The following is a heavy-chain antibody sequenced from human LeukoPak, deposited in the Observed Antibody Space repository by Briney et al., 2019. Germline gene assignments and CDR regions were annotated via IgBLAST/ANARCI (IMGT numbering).Heavy chain of an antibody. J-gene: IGHJ5*02. CDR1: GYSISSDCY. D-gene: IGHD6-6*01. CDR2: VYHIGST. CDR3: ARESSSSTYNWFDP. Sequence: SETLSLTCIVSGYSISSDCYWGWIRQPPGKGLEWIGSVYHIGSTYYNPSLKSRVTISADTSKNQFSLKLSSVTAADTAVYYCARESSSSTYNWFDPWGQGTLVTVSS. V-gene: IGHV4-38-2*02.